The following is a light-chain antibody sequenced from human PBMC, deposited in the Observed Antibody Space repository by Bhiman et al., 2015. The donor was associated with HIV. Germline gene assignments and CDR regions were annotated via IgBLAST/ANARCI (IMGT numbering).Light chain of an antibody. CDR2: EVS. CDR1: SSDVGGYTY. Sequence: QSALTQPASVSGSPGQSITISCIGTSSDVGGYTYVSWYQHHPGKAPKVMIYEVSKRPSGISNRFSGSKSVNTASLTISGLQAEDEADYFCSSYTSNNTRVFGTGTKVTVL. J-gene: IGLJ1*01. CDR3: SSYTSNNTRV. V-gene: IGLV2-14*01.